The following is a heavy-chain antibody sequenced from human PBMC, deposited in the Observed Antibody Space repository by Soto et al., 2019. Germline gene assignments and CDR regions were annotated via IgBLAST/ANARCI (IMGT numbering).Heavy chain of an antibody. Sequence: SETLSLTCSVSGASISSRDYYWGWIRQPPGKGLEWIGSIYYSGSTYYNPSLKSRVTISVDTSKNQFSLKLSSVTAADTAVYYCARLVSSEQQLVDWFDPWGQGTLVTVSS. CDR3: ARLVSSEQQLVDWFDP. J-gene: IGHJ5*02. D-gene: IGHD6-13*01. V-gene: IGHV4-39*01. CDR1: GASISSRDYY. CDR2: IYYSGST.